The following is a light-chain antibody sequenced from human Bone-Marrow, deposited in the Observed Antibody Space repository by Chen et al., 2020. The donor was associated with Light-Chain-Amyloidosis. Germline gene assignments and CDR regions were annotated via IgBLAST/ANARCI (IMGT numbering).Light chain of an antibody. CDR2: INT. CDR3: QSYDTGLGVWV. V-gene: IGLV1-40*01. Sequence: QPVLTQPPSVSGAPGQTVSVPCTGLGVGADAQWFQHLPVAAPKLLLYINTNRPSGVPDRFAGFNSGASASLIISGLRAEDEADYYCQSYDTGLGVWVFGGGTKVTVL. J-gene: IGLJ3*02. CDR1: GVGAD.